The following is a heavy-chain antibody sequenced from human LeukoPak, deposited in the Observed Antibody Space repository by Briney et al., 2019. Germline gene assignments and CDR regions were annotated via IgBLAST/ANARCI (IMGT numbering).Heavy chain of an antibody. CDR2: INPNSGGT. CDR3: ARASPYYYDCSGL. J-gene: IGHJ3*01. D-gene: IGHD3-22*01. V-gene: IGHV1-2*02. Sequence: ASVKVSCKASGYTFTGYYMHWVRQAPGQGLEWMGWINPNSGGTNYAQKFQGRVTMTRDTSISTAYMELSRLRSDDTAVYYCARASPYYYDCSGLWGQGTMVTVSS. CDR1: GYTFTGYY.